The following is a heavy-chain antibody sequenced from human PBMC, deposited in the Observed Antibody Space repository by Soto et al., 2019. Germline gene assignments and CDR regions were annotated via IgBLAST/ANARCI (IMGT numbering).Heavy chain of an antibody. CDR2: ISSSGTGI. CDR1: GFTFSDYY. Sequence: GGSLRLSCAASGFTFSDYYMTWIRQAPGKGLEWVSYISSSGTGIYYPDSVKGRFTISRDNAKNSLYLQMSSLRAEDTAVYYCARAHSAAFDIWAQGPMITV. V-gene: IGHV3-11*01. J-gene: IGHJ3*02. CDR3: ARAHSAAFDI.